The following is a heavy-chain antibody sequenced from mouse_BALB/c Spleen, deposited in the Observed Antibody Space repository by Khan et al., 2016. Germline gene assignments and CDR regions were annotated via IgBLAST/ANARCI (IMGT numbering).Heavy chain of an antibody. J-gene: IGHJ3*01. CDR2: ISYSENT. Sequence: EAQLVVSGPGLVKPSQSLSLTCTVTGYSITSEYTWNWIRQFPGNKLEWMGFISYSENTRYNPSLKSRISITRDTSKNQFFLQLNSVTSEDTATYYCARKDYYDYDPFPYWGQGTLVTVSA. V-gene: IGHV3-2*02. D-gene: IGHD2-4*01. CDR1: GYSITSEYT. CDR3: ARKDYYDYDPFPY.